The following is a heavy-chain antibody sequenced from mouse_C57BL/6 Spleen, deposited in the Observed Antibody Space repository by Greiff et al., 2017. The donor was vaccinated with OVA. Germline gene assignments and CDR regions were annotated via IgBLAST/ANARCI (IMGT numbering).Heavy chain of an antibody. V-gene: IGHV5-17*01. CDR1: GFTFSDYG. Sequence: EVQVVESGGGLVKPGGSLKLSCAASGFTFSDYGMHWVRQAPEKGLEWVAYISSGSSTIYYADTVKGRFTISRDNAKNTLFLQMTSLRSEDTAMYYCARTGYYRSSNHFDYWGQGTTLTVSS. J-gene: IGHJ2*01. CDR3: ARTGYYRSSNHFDY. D-gene: IGHD1-1*01. CDR2: ISSGSSTI.